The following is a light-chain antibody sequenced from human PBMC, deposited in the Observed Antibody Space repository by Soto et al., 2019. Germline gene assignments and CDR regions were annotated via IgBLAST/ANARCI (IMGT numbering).Light chain of an antibody. CDR3: QQYNSYSRT. V-gene: IGKV1-5*03. Sequence: DIQMTQSPSTLSASVGDRVTITCRASQSISTWLAWYQQEPGKAPKLLIHKASSLQSGVPSRFSGSGSGTDFTLTISSLHPDDFATYYCQQYNSYSRTFGQGTNVELK. CDR2: KAS. CDR1: QSISTW. J-gene: IGKJ1*01.